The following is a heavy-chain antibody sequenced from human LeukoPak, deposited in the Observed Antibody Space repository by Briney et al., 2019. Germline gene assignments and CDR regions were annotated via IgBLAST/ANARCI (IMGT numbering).Heavy chain of an antibody. Sequence: ASVKVSCKASGYPFSVYYIHWLRQAPGQGLEWMGWFVPNTGGTNYAQNFHDRVTMTRDTSISTAYMELTSLTYDDTAVYYCARGVLVQERGAFDIWGQGAMVTVSS. CDR3: ARGVLVQERGAFDI. D-gene: IGHD3-3*01. CDR2: FVPNTGGT. J-gene: IGHJ3*02. CDR1: GYPFSVYY. V-gene: IGHV1-2*02.